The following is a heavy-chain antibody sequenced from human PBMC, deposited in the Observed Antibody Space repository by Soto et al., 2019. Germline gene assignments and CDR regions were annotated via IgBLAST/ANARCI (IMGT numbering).Heavy chain of an antibody. J-gene: IGHJ4*02. CDR3: AGIAVAGHRLDY. CDR1: GGSISSSSYY. D-gene: IGHD6-19*01. Sequence: PSETLSLTCTVSGGSISSSSYYWGWIRQPPGKGLEWIGSIYYSGSTYYNPSLKSRVTISVDTSKNQFSLKLSSVTAADTAVYYCAGIAVAGHRLDYWGQGTLVTVSS. V-gene: IGHV4-39*01. CDR2: IYYSGST.